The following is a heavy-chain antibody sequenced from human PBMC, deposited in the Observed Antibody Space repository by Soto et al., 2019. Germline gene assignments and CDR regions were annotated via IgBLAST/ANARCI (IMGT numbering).Heavy chain of an antibody. CDR3: SRDRSSPLVLDD. J-gene: IGHJ4*02. D-gene: IGHD6-6*01. Sequence: EVQLVESGGGLVQPGGSLRLSCAASGFTVSSNYMSWVRQAPGKGLEWVSVIYSGGSTYYADSVKGRFTISRDNSKNTLYLQMNSLRAEDTAVYYCSRDRSSPLVLDDWGQGPLVTVSS. CDR2: IYSGGST. V-gene: IGHV3-66*01. CDR1: GFTVSSNY.